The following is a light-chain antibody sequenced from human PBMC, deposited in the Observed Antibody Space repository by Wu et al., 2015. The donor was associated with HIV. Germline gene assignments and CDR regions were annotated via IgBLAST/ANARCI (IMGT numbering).Light chain of an antibody. V-gene: IGKV3-15*01. CDR3: HQYNNWPYT. J-gene: IGKJ2*01. CDR2: GAS. Sequence: EKVMTQSPAALSVSPGERATLSCRASQDVSTNLAWYQHKPGQAPRLLIYGASTGATGIPDRFSGSGSGTEFTLTISSMQSGDFAVYFCHQYNNWPYTFGQGTKLEIK. CDR1: QDVSTN.